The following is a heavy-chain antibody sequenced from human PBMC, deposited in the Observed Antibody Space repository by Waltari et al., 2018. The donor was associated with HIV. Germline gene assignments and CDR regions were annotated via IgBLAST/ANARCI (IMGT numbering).Heavy chain of an antibody. CDR2: VIAGGDNT. CDR1: GFTFSNYA. CDR3: VKHLVRGTFDY. V-gene: IGHV3-23*01. J-gene: IGHJ4*02. Sequence: EVQLLESGGGLVQPGGSLRLSCVPSGFTFSNYAMSWVRQAPGRGLEWVSGVIAGGDNTYYADSVKGRFTISRDKSRNTLFMQMNSLTPEDTAVYYCVKHLVRGTFDYWGQGTVVTVSS. D-gene: IGHD3-10*01.